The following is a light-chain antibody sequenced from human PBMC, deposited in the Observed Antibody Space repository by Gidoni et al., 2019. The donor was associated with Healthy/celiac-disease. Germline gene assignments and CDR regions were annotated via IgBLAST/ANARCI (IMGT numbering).Light chain of an antibody. J-gene: IGLJ3*02. Sequence: QAVVTQEPGLTGSPGGAVTLPCGPSTGAVTPGTYPYWFQQKPGQAPRTMIYDTRNKPSWTPARFSGSLLGGKAALTLSGAQPEYEAEYYCFLSYSGARRVFGGGTRLPVL. CDR2: DTR. CDR1: TGAVTPGTY. CDR3: FLSYSGARRV. V-gene: IGLV7-46*01.